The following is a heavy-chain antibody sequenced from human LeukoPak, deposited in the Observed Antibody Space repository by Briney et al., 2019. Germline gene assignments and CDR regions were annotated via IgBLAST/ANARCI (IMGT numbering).Heavy chain of an antibody. J-gene: IGHJ6*02. Sequence: ASVKVSCKASGYTFTGYHMHWVRQAPGQGLEWMGWINPNSGGTDFAQKFQGRVIMTRDTSITTVYMELRRLTSDDTAVYFCARGRSSRTSPVYTMDVWGQGTTVTVSS. D-gene: IGHD1-14*01. CDR3: ARGRSSRTSPVYTMDV. CDR1: GYTFTGYH. CDR2: INPNSGGT. V-gene: IGHV1-2*02.